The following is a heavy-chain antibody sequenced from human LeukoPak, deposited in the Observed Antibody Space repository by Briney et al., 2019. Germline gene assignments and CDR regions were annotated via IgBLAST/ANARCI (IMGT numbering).Heavy chain of an antibody. Sequence: GGSRRLSCSASGFTFDDYAVSWFRQAPGKGLEWVGFIRSKAFGGTPEYAASVRGRFTISRDDSKSIAYLQMNSLKTEDTAVYYCTRNTVTVHFDYWSQGTLVTVSS. J-gene: IGHJ4*02. CDR2: IRSKAFGGTP. D-gene: IGHD4-17*01. CDR1: GFTFDDYA. V-gene: IGHV3-49*03. CDR3: TRNTVTVHFDY.